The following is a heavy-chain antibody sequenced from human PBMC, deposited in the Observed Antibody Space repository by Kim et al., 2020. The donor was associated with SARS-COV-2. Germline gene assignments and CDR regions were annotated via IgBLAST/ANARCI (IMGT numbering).Heavy chain of an antibody. D-gene: IGHD3-3*01. CDR3: ARVCGFFGVAKYYYYYGM. Sequence: SETLSLTCAVYGGSFSGYYWSWIRQPPGKGLEWIGEINHSGSTNYNPSLKSRVTISVDTSKNQFSLKLSSVTAADTAVYYCARVCGFFGVAKYYYYYGM. J-gene: IGHJ6*01. V-gene: IGHV4-34*01. CDR2: INHSGST. CDR1: GGSFSGYY.